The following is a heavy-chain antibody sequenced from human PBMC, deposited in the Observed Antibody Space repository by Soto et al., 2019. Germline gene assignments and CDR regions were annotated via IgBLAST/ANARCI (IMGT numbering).Heavy chain of an antibody. Sequence: EVQLLESGGGLVQPGGSLRLSCAASGFTFSTYAMNWVRQAPGKGLEWVSTISGSGGSTYYADSVKGRFTISRDNSKNTLYLQTNILRAEDTALYYCAKDLGSSGSYHGIYFDSWGQGTLVTVSS. CDR2: ISGSGGST. V-gene: IGHV3-23*01. J-gene: IGHJ4*02. CDR1: GFTFSTYA. CDR3: AKDLGSSGSYHGIYFDS. D-gene: IGHD1-26*01.